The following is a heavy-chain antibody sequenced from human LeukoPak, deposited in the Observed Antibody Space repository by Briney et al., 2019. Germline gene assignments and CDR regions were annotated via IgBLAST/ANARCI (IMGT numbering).Heavy chain of an antibody. CDR2: IHQSGST. D-gene: IGHD6-19*01. J-gene: IGHJ6*02. Sequence: SETLSLTCSVSGGSLSTYYWTWTRQPPGKGLEWIGFIHQSGSTEYNPSLKSRVTMSLDTSRNQFSLKMSTVTAADTAVYYCSREQYTSGGSGWFGMDVWGQGTTVTVSS. V-gene: IGHV4-59*12. CDR1: GGSLSTYY. CDR3: SREQYTSGGSGWFGMDV.